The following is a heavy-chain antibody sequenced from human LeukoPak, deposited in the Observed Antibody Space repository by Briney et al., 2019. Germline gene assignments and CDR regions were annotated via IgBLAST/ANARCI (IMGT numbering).Heavy chain of an antibody. Sequence: TSETLSLTSTVSGHSIINTYYWGWIRQSPRKGLEWIGSIHHSRNRVESGSTHYNPSLRTPITVSADTSKNQFSLTLRSVTAADTAVYFCARNVSSGFFTDWGRGTLVTVSS. V-gene: IGHV4-38-2*02. J-gene: IGHJ1*01. CDR3: ARNVSSGFFTD. CDR1: GHSIINTYY. CDR2: IHHSRNRVESGST. D-gene: IGHD6-25*01.